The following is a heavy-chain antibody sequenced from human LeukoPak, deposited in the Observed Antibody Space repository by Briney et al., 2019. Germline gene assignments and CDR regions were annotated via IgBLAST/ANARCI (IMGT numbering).Heavy chain of an antibody. CDR2: ISSSSSYI. CDR3: AREKTYYDFWSGYHTDAFDI. CDR1: GFTFSSYS. V-gene: IGHV3-21*01. D-gene: IGHD3-3*01. J-gene: IGHJ3*02. Sequence: GGSLRLSCAASGFTFSSYSMNWVRQAPGKGLEWVSSISSSSSYIYYADSVKGRFTISRDNAKNSLYLQMNSLRAEDTAVYYCAREKTYYDFWSGYHTDAFDIWGQGTMVTVSS.